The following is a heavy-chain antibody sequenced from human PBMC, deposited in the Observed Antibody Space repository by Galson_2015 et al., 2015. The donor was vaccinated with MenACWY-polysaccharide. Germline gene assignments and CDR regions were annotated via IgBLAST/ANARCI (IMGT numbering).Heavy chain of an antibody. D-gene: IGHD3-10*01. V-gene: IGHV3-73*01. CDR1: GFTFSDTV. CDR3: TSLPPTMASGTHGLDI. Sequence: SLRLSCAASGFTFSDTVIHWVRQASGKGLEWVGRIGNTADNYETIYNASVRGRITISRDDSKNTAYLQMNSMKTEDTAVYYCTSLPPTMASGTHGLDIWGLGTMVTVSS. CDR2: IGNTADNYET. J-gene: IGHJ3*02.